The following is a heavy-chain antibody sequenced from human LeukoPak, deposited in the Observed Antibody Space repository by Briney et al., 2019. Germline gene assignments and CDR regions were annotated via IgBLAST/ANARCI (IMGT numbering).Heavy chain of an antibody. D-gene: IGHD2/OR15-2a*01. Sequence: SVKVSCKASRGTFSDDAINWVRQAPGQGLEWMGRIVPVLGFTNFPQTFEGRVTLTADTSTTTAYMELSSLTSDDTAVYYCAREIGGGPYYFDYWGQGTLVTVSS. CDR2: IVPVLGFT. J-gene: IGHJ4*02. CDR1: RGTFSDDA. V-gene: IGHV1-69*04. CDR3: AREIGGGPYYFDY.